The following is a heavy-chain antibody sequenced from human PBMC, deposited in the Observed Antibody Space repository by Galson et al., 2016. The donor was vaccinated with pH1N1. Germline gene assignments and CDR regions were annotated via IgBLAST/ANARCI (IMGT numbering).Heavy chain of an antibody. Sequence: SETLSLTCAVSGYSIISGYYWGWVRQPPGKGLEWIGSIFHSGSTYYNPSLKSRVTISVDTSRNQFSLTLGSVTAADTVLYYCASSIPVTALDAFDLWGQGTMVTVSS. D-gene: IGHD2-21*02. CDR1: GYSIISGYY. V-gene: IGHV4-38-2*01. J-gene: IGHJ3*01. CDR3: ASSIPVTALDAFDL. CDR2: IFHSGST.